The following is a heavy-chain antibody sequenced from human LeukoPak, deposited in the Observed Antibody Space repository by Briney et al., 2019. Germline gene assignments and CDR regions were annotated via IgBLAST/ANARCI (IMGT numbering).Heavy chain of an antibody. J-gene: IGHJ6*03. CDR2: ISSSSSTI. D-gene: IGHD2-2*02. Sequence: PGGSLRLSCAASGFTFSSYSMNWVRQAPGKGLEWVSYISSSSSTIYYADSVKGRFTISRDNAKNSLYLQMNSLRAEDTAVYYCARDYCSSTSCYTYYYYMDVWGKGTTVTVSS. CDR3: ARDYCSSTSCYTYYYYMDV. V-gene: IGHV3-48*04. CDR1: GFTFSSYS.